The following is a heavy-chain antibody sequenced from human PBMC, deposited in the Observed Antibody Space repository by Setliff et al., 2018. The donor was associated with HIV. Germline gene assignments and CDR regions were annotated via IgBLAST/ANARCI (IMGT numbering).Heavy chain of an antibody. CDR3: ARDLSYDYDRSSDTFDY. CDR1: GFTFRSYW. CDR2: INIDGGST. Sequence: GGSLRLSCAASGFTFRSYWMYWVRQPPGKGLVWVSRINIDGGSTNYADSVKGRFTISRDNAKNTLYLQMNGLSAEDTAVYYCARDLSYDYDRSSDTFDYWGQRTLVTVSS. J-gene: IGHJ4*02. V-gene: IGHV3-74*01. D-gene: IGHD3-22*01.